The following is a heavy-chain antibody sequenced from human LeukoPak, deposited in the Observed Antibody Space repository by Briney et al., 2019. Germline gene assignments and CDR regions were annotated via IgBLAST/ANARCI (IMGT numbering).Heavy chain of an antibody. CDR2: IYPGDSDT. V-gene: IGHV5-51*01. CDR1: GYSFTGYW. CDR3: ARHSPPPPVGVVVIYPDY. Sequence: GESLKISCKGSGYSFTGYWIGWVRQMPGKGLEWMGIIYPGDSDTRYSPSFQGQVTISADKSISTAYLQWSSLKASDTAMYYCARHSPPPPVGVVVIYPDYWGQGTLVTVSS. J-gene: IGHJ4*02. D-gene: IGHD3-22*01.